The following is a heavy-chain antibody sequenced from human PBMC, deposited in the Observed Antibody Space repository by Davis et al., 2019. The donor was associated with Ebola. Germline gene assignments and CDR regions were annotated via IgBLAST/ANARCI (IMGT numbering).Heavy chain of an antibody. D-gene: IGHD3-3*01. J-gene: IGHJ4*02. CDR1: GGSISSYY. CDR2: IHYSGST. CDR3: ARVYYDFWSGYPYYFDY. V-gene: IGHV4-59*08. Sequence: SETLSLTCTVSGGSISSYYWSWIRQPPGKGLEWIGYIHYSGSTNYNPSLKSRVTISVDTSKNQFSLKLSSVTAADTAVYYCARVYYDFWSGYPYYFDYWGQGTLVTVSS.